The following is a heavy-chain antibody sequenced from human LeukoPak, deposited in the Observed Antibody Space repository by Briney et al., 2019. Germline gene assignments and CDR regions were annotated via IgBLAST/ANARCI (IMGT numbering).Heavy chain of an antibody. CDR2: IRTKTEGGTT. J-gene: IGHJ4*02. V-gene: IGHV3-15*01. D-gene: IGHD5-24*01. CDR3: TTLQRWLPPDF. Sequence: GGSLRLSCAASGLTFSNAWMTWVRQAPGKGLEWVGHIRTKTEGGTTDYSAPVKGRFTISREDSKNTLYLQMNSLKTEDTAVYYCTTLQRWLPPDFWGQGTLVTVSS. CDR1: GLTFSNAW.